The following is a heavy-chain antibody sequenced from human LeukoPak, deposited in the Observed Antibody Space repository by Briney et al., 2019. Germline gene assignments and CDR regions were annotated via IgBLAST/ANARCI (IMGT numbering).Heavy chain of an antibody. CDR3: ARQHTRGVVVALVDY. CDR2: VYYSGTT. V-gene: IGHV4-39*01. J-gene: IGHJ4*02. Sequence: PSETLSLTCTVSGGSITSSGYYWGWIRQPPGKGLEWIGAVYYSGTTYYNPSLKSRVTLSVDTSKNQFSLKLSSVTAADTAVYYCARQHTRGVVVALVDYWGQGTLLTVSS. CDR1: GGSITSSGYY. D-gene: IGHD2-15*01.